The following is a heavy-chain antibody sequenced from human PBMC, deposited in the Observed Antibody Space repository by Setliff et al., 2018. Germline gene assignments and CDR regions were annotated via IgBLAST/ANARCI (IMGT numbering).Heavy chain of an antibody. CDR3: ARVGSLAPLYYGNY. CDR2: INPNSGGT. V-gene: IGHV1-2*06. J-gene: IGHJ4*02. Sequence: ASVKVSCKASGYTFTGYSMHWVRQAPGQGLEWMGRINPNSGGTNYAQKFQGRVTMTRDTSISTAYMELSRLRSDDTAVSYCARVGSLAPLYYGNYWGQGTLVTVS. D-gene: IGHD3-10*01. CDR1: GYTFTGYS.